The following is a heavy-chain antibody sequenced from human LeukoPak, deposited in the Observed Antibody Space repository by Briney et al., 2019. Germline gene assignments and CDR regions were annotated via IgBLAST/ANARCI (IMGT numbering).Heavy chain of an antibody. Sequence: GGSLRLSCAASGFTFSTYSMNWVRQAPGKGLEWVSYISSSSISIYYADSVKGRFTVSRDNAKNSLYLQMNSLRAEDTAVYYCVRGPWYSGSYYFDYWGQGTLVTVSS. CDR1: GFTFSTYS. CDR3: VRGPWYSGSYYFDY. J-gene: IGHJ4*02. D-gene: IGHD1-26*01. CDR2: ISSSSISI. V-gene: IGHV3-48*01.